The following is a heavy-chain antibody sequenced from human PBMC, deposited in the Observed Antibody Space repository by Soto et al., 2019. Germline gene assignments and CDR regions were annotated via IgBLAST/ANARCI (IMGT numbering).Heavy chain of an antibody. D-gene: IGHD2-15*01. Sequence: SETLSLTCSVSGGSISYNSYYWGWIRQPPGKGLEWVGGIFYTGTTYYSPSLKDRVTISVDTSKNSFSLNLTSVTAADTAVYFCARLVVVTPVANAWGQGTLVTVSS. CDR3: ARLVVVTPVANA. CDR1: GGSISYNSYY. CDR2: IFYTGTT. J-gene: IGHJ5*02. V-gene: IGHV4-39*02.